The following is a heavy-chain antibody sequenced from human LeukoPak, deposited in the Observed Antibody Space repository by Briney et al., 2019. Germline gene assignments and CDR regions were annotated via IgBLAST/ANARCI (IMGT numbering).Heavy chain of an antibody. D-gene: IGHD3-22*01. CDR1: GITLSNYG. Sequence: GGSLRLTCVVSGITLSNYGMSWVRQAPGKGLEWVAGISGSGGSTNYADSVKGRFTISRDNPKNTLYLQMNSLRAEDTAVYYCAKAYYYDSSGYYPFDYWGQGTLVTVSS. V-gene: IGHV3-23*01. CDR3: AKAYYYDSSGYYPFDY. CDR2: ISGSGGST. J-gene: IGHJ4*02.